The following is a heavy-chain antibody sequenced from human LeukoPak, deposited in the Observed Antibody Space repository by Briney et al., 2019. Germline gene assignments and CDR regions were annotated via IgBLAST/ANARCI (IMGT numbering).Heavy chain of an antibody. CDR2: ISGSGRNT. CDR1: GFTFSGFA. J-gene: IGHJ4*02. D-gene: IGHD2-21*01. Sequence: PGGSLRLSCAASGFTFSGFAMSWVRQAPGKGLEWVSVISGSGRNTYYADSVKGRFSISRDNSKNTLYLQMDSLRGEDTAVYYCAKDFRIGYSARFDYWGQGALVTVSS. CDR3: AKDFRIGYSARFDY. V-gene: IGHV3-23*01.